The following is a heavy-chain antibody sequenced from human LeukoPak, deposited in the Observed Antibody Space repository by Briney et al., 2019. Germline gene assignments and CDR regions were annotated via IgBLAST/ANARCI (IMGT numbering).Heavy chain of an antibody. CDR1: GFTFSSYE. J-gene: IGHJ4*02. V-gene: IGHV3-23*01. CDR2: VSSSGSYT. Sequence: GGSLRLSCAASGFTFSSYEMNWVRQAPGMGLEWVSTVSSSGSYTYYADSANGRFTISRDNSKNTVYLKVNSLRAEDTAVYYCAKNRGSSGADARPADFWGQGTLVTVSS. D-gene: IGHD5-12*01. CDR3: AKNRGSSGADARPADF.